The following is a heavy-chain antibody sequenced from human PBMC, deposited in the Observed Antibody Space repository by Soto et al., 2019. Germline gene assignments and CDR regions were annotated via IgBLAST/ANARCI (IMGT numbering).Heavy chain of an antibody. D-gene: IGHD2-21*02. CDR2: IYYSGRT. J-gene: IGHJ4*02. CDR3: ARMRVLVETSPYGDY. V-gene: IGHV4-59*01. CDR1: GGSISDYQ. Sequence: QVQLQESGPGLVKPSETLSLTCTVSGGSISDYQWNWIRQSPGKGLEWIGYIYYSGRTNYNPSLKRRLTISLDTSTKQFSLSLRSVTAADTAVYYCARMRVLVETSPYGDYWGQGTLVTVSS.